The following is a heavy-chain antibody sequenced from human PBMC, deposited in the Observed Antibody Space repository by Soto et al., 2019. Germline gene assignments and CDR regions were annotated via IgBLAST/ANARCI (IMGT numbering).Heavy chain of an antibody. CDR2: ISGSGGST. CDR1: GFTFSSYA. Sequence: EVQLLESGGGLVQPGGSLRLSCAASGFTFSSYAMSWVRQAPGKGLEWVSAISGSGGSTYYADSVKGRFTISRDNSKNTLYLQMNSLRAEDTAVYYCAKDRYYYDSSGSLRGAFDIWGQGTMVTVSS. D-gene: IGHD3-22*01. V-gene: IGHV3-23*01. J-gene: IGHJ3*02. CDR3: AKDRYYYDSSGSLRGAFDI.